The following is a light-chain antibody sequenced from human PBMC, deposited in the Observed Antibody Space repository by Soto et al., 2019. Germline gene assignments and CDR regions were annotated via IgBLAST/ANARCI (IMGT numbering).Light chain of an antibody. V-gene: IGKV1-9*01. CDR1: QGISSY. Sequence: DIQLTQSPSFLSASVGDRVTITCRASQGISSYLAWYQQKPGKAPKLLIYAASTLQSGVPSRFSGSDYWTEFPLTISSLQPEDYATYYCQQLNSYPPWTFGQGTKVEIK. J-gene: IGKJ1*01. CDR2: AAS. CDR3: QQLNSYPPWT.